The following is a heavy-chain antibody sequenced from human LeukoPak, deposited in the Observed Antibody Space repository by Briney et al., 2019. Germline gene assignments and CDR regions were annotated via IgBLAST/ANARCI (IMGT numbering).Heavy chain of an antibody. Sequence: GASVKVSCKASGGTFSSYAISWVRQATGQGLEWMGWMNPNSGNTGYAQKFQGRVTMTRNTSISTAYMELSSLRSEDTAVYYCARKHKYQLLYGKWGFDPWGQGTLVTVSS. J-gene: IGHJ5*02. CDR2: MNPNSGNT. CDR3: ARKHKYQLLYGKWGFDP. V-gene: IGHV1-8*02. D-gene: IGHD2-2*02. CDR1: GGTFSSYA.